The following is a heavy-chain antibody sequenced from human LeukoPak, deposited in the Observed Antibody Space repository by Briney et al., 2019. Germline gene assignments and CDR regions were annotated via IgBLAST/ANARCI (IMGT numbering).Heavy chain of an antibody. J-gene: IGHJ4*02. V-gene: IGHV3-33*01. CDR2: IWCGASNK. D-gene: IGHD6-13*01. Sequence: TGGSLRLSCAASGFTFSSFGMHWVRQAPGKGLEWVAVIWCGASNKYYAHAVKGRFTISRDNSKNTLYLQMNTLSDDDTAVYYCVRGVGVSRFNYLDSWGQGTLVIVSS. CDR3: VRGVGVSRFNYLDS. CDR1: GFTFSSFG.